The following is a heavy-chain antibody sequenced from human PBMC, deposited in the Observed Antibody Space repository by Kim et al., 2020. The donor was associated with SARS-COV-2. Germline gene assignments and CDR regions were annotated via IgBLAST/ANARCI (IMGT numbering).Heavy chain of an antibody. Sequence: ASVKVSCKASGYTFTSHYLNWVRQAPGQGLEWMGLVNPSDGSTKYAQKFQGRVTMTGDTSTSTVYMELSSLISEDTALYYCELIAAAGIGSWGQGTLVTVSS. D-gene: IGHD6-13*01. V-gene: IGHV1-46*01. J-gene: IGHJ4*02. CDR1: GYTFTSHY. CDR2: VNPSDGST. CDR3: ELIAAAGIGS.